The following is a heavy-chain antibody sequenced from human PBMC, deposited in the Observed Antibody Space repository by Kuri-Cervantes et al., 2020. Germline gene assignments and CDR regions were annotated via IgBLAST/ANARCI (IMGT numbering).Heavy chain of an antibody. CDR3: ARDHLSCSGGSCYSWNWYFDL. CDR2: INPNSGGT. Sequence: ASVKVSCKASGYTFTGYYMHWVRQAPGQGLEWMGWINPNSGGTNYAQKFQGRVTMARDTSISTAYMELSRLRSDDTAVYYCARDHLSCSGGSCYSWNWYFDLWGRGTLVTVSS. CDR1: GYTFTGYY. D-gene: IGHD2-15*01. V-gene: IGHV1-2*02. J-gene: IGHJ2*01.